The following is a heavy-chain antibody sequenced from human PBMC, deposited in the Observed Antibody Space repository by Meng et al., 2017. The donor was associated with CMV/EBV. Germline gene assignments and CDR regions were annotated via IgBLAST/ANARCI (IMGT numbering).Heavy chain of an antibody. Sequence: LVTSGAELKKRGASVKMASKTSGESCTTYVSSVGRQAPGHGLEGMGWISAYNGTTNDAQQLQGRVTLTTDTSTSTAYMELRSLRSDDTAVYYCARAWVGEEYYFDYWGQGTLVTVSS. D-gene: IGHD3-10*01. V-gene: IGHV1-18*01. CDR3: ARAWVGEEYYFDY. J-gene: IGHJ4*02. CDR2: ISAYNGTT. CDR1: GESCTTYV.